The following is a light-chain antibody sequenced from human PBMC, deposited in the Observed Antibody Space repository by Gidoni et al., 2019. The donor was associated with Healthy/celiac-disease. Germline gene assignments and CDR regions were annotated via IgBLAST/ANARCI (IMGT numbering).Light chain of an antibody. CDR3: QQSYSTPLT. CDR1: QSISSY. J-gene: IGKJ4*01. Sequence: DIQMTQSPSSLSASVGDRVTITCRASQSISSYLNWYQQKPGKAPKLLIYAASSLQSGVPSRCSGSGSGTDFTLTISSLQHEDFATYYCQQSYSTPLTFGGGTKVEIK. CDR2: AAS. V-gene: IGKV1-39*01.